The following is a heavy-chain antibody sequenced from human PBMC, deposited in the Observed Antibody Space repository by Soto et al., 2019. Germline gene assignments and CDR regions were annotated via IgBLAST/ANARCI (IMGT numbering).Heavy chain of an antibody. J-gene: IGHJ1*01. CDR2: ISAYNGNT. V-gene: IGHV1-18*01. CDR3: ARERFGFEQLVSPPMRYFQH. Sequence: QVQLVQSGAEVKKPGASVKVSCKASGYTFTSYGISWVRQAPGQGLEWMGWISAYNGNTNYAQKLQGRVTMTTDTSTSTAYMELRSLRSDDTAVYYCARERFGFEQLVSPPMRYFQHWGQGTLVTVSS. CDR1: GYTFTSYG. D-gene: IGHD6-13*01.